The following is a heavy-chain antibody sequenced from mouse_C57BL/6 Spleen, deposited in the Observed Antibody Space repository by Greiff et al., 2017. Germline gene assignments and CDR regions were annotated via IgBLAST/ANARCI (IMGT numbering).Heavy chain of an antibody. D-gene: IGHD1-1*01. J-gene: IGHJ4*01. Sequence: QVQLQQPGAELVRPGSSVTLSCKASGYTFTSYWMDWVKQRPGQGLEWIGNIYPSDSETHYNQKFKDKATLTVDKSSSTAYMQLSSLTSEDSAVYYCARDYGSRGAMDYWGQGTSVTVSS. V-gene: IGHV1-61*01. CDR1: GYTFTSYW. CDR3: ARDYGSRGAMDY. CDR2: IYPSDSET.